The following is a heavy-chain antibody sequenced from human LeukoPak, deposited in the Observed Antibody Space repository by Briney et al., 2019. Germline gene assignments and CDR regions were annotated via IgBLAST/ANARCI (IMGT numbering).Heavy chain of an antibody. V-gene: IGHV3-74*01. CDR2: INGDGSNT. CDR1: GFTFSSYW. D-gene: IGHD2-2*01. Sequence: GGSLRLSCVASGFTFSSYWMHWVRHAPGKGLVWVSRINGDGSNTAYADSVKGRFTISRDNSKNTLYLQMNSLRAEDTAVYYCAREPNLGSTRPYYYGMDVWGQGTTVTVSS. CDR3: AREPNLGSTRPYYYGMDV. J-gene: IGHJ6*02.